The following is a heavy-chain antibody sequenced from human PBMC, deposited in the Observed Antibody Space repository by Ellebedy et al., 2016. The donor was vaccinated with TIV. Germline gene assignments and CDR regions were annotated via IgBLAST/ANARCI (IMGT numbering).Heavy chain of an antibody. CDR3: ATFRNLDGFDI. CDR2: IYHSGST. D-gene: IGHD2/OR15-2a*01. V-gene: IGHV4-38-2*01. Sequence: GSLRLSCAVSGYSISTGSYWGWIRQPPGKGLEWIGSIYHSGSTYYNPSLKRRASISMDTSRNQFSLRLSSVTAADTAIFYCATFRNLDGFDIWGQGTMVTVSS. J-gene: IGHJ3*02. CDR1: GYSISTGSY.